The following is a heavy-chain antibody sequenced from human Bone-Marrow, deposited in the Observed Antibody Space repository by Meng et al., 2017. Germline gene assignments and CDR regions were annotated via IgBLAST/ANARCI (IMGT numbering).Heavy chain of an antibody. Sequence: QLGESGGGVGQSGRSLGLSCAASGFTFSSYAMSWVRQAPGKGLEWVSAISGSGGSTYYADSVKGRFTISRDNSKNTLYLQMNSLRAEDTAVYYCAKDGPFDYWGQGTLVTVSS. CDR1: GFTFSSYA. CDR2: ISGSGGST. CDR3: AKDGPFDY. J-gene: IGHJ4*02. V-gene: IGHV3-23*04.